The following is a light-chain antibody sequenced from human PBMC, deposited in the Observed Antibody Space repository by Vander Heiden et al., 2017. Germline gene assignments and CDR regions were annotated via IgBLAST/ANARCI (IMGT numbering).Light chain of an antibody. J-gene: IGKJ4*01. Sequence: DIVMTQSPDSLAVSLGERATIHCKSSQSLLFYSNNKNYLAWYQQKPRQPPKLLIKWEQTGESGVPARSSGGGPGKDSTLPIRSLKAEVVEVYSCKKNYGSPLPLGGGPRWRSN. CDR2: WEQ. V-gene: IGKV4-1*01. CDR1: QSLLFYSNNKNY. CDR3: KKNYGSPLP.